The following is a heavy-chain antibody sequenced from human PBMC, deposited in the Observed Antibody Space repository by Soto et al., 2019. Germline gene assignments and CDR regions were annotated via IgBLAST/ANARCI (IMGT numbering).Heavy chain of an antibody. D-gene: IGHD3-9*01. J-gene: IGHJ4*02. Sequence: GGSLRLSCAASGFTFSDYGMHWVRQAPGKGLEWVAVIWCDGSNKYYADYVKGRFTISRDNSKNTLYLQMNSLRAEDTAVYYCARDPLHYDILTGYSPNYFDFWGQGTLVTVSS. CDR2: IWCDGSNK. V-gene: IGHV3-33*01. CDR1: GFTFSDYG. CDR3: ARDPLHYDILTGYSPNYFDF.